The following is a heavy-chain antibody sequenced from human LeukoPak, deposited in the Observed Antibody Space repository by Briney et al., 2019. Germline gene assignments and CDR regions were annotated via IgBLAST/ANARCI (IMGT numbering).Heavy chain of an antibody. CDR3: VRDDSSHFDY. Sequence: PGGSLSLSCAASGFTFRSYWMHWVRQAPGKGLVWVSRINRDGSSTNYADSVKGRFTISRDNAKKTLYLQMNSLRAEDTAVYYCVRDDSSHFDYRGRGALVTVSS. CDR1: GFTFRSYW. CDR2: INRDGSST. D-gene: IGHD6-13*01. J-gene: IGHJ4*02. V-gene: IGHV3-74*01.